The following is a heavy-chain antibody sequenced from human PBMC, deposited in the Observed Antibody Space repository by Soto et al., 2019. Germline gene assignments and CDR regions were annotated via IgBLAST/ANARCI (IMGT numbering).Heavy chain of an antibody. CDR2: ISSSGSTI. D-gene: IGHD6-6*01. CDR1: GFTFSSYE. CDR3: AATYSSSSPFDY. J-gene: IGHJ4*02. V-gene: IGHV3-48*03. Sequence: GGSLRLSCATSGFTFSSYEMNWVRHAPGKGLEWVSYISSSGSTIYYADSVKGRFTISRDNAKNSLYLQMNSLRAEDTAVYYCAATYSSSSPFDYWGQGTLVTVSS.